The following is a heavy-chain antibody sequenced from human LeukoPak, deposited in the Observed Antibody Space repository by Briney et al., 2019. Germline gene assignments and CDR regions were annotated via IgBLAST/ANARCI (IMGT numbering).Heavy chain of an antibody. Sequence: PSGTLSLTCAVSGGSISGSNWWSWVRQPPGKGLEWIGEIYHSGSTNYNPSLKSRVTISVDKSKNQFSLKLSSVTAADTAVYYCARIGPYGSGSYYADYWGQGTLVTVSS. D-gene: IGHD3-10*01. CDR2: IYHSGST. V-gene: IGHV4-4*02. CDR1: GGSISGSNW. J-gene: IGHJ4*02. CDR3: ARIGPYGSGSYYADY.